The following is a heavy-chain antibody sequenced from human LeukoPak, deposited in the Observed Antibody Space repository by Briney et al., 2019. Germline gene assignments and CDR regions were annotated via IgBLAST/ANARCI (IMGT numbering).Heavy chain of an antibody. CDR3: ARHRGSGDYFDY. J-gene: IGHJ4*02. D-gene: IGHD3-16*01. CDR1: GGWVSSSSWN. V-gene: IGHV4-39*01. CDR2: TYSSGST. Sequence: PWEPLSLTCAVSGGWVSSSSWNWCWKHHPPGKRLALLGRTYSSGSTSYKPSPQSRVPLSVDTSKTQFSLKLSSVPAADTAVYYCARHRGSGDYFDYWGQGTLVTVSS.